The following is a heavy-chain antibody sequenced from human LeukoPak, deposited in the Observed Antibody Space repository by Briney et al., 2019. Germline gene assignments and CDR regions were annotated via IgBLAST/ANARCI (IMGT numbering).Heavy chain of an antibody. D-gene: IGHD3-9*01. CDR2: INPNSGGT. CDR3: ARDHLILTGYYYYGMDV. V-gene: IGHV1-2*02. J-gene: IGHJ6*02. CDR1: GYTFTGYY. Sequence: ASVKVSCKASGYTFTGYYIHWVRQAPGQGLEWVGWINPNSGGTNYAQKFQGRVTMTRDTSISTAYMELSRLGSDDTAVYYCARDHLILTGYYYYGMDVWGQGTTVTVSS.